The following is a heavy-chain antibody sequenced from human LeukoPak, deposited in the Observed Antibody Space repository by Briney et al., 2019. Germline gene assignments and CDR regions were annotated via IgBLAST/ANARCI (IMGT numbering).Heavy chain of an antibody. J-gene: IGHJ3*01. CDR1: GFTFSSYW. D-gene: IGHD3-22*01. Sequence: GGSLRLSCVASGFTFSSYWMHWVRQVPGKGPVWVSRIGTDGSTTTYADYAKGRFTISRDNAKNTLYLQMNSLRAEDTAVYYCARHSFDSSGYSRETLDYDAFDFWGQGTMVTVSS. CDR3: ARHSFDSSGYSRETLDYDAFDF. CDR2: IGTDGSTT. V-gene: IGHV3-74*01.